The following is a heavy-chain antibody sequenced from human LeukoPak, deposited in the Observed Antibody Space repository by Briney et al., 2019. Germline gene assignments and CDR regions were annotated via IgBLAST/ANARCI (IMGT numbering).Heavy chain of an antibody. V-gene: IGHV1-46*01. Sequence: ASVKVSCKASGYTFTRYYMHSVRQAPGQGLDWMGIINPSGGSTNYAKKFKCRVTMTRDTSTRTVYMELSSLRSEETAVYYCARDDYDDRRGYQQSTRNDYWGEGTLVTVSS. CDR1: GYTFTRYY. CDR3: ARDDYDDRRGYQQSTRNDY. D-gene: IGHD3-22*01. J-gene: IGHJ4*02. CDR2: INPSGGST.